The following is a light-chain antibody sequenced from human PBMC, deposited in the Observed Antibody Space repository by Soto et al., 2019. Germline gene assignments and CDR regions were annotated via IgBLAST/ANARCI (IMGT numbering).Light chain of an antibody. V-gene: IGKV3-15*01. CDR2: GAS. CDR3: QQYNNWPRT. CDR1: QSVSSS. Sequence: EIVMTQSPATLSVSPGERATLSCRASQSVSSSLAWYQQKPGQAPRLLIFGASTRATGISPRFSGSGSGTEFTLTISSLQSEDFAVYYCQQYNNWPRTFGQGTRLEIK. J-gene: IGKJ5*01.